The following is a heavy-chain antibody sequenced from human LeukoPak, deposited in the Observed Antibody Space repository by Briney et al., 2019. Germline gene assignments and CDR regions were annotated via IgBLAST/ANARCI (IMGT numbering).Heavy chain of an antibody. V-gene: IGHV3-23*01. CDR3: AKAIVVANTRYYYFDY. Sequence: GGSLRLSCAASGFTFSSYAMSWVRQAPGKGLEWVSAISGSGGSTYYADSVKGRFTISRDNSKNTLYLQMNSLRAEDTAVYYCAKAIVVANTRYYYFDYWGQGTLVTVSS. CDR1: GFTFSSYA. J-gene: IGHJ4*02. CDR2: ISGSGGST. D-gene: IGHD3-22*01.